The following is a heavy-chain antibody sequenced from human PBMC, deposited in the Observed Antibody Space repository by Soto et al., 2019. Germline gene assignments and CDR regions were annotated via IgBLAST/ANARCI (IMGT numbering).Heavy chain of an antibody. J-gene: IGHJ5*02. Sequence: ASVKVSCKASGYTFSSSAMHWVRQAPGQRLEWMGGFDTEDGNTIYAQKFQGRVTMTEDTSTDTAYMELSSLRSEDTAVYYCATDLFWSGPWGQGTLVTVSS. CDR2: FDTEDGNT. V-gene: IGHV1-24*01. CDR1: GYTFSSSA. D-gene: IGHD3-3*01. CDR3: ATDLFWSGP.